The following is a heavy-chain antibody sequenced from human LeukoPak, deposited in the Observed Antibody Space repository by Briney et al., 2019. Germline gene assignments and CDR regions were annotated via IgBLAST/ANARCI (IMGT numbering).Heavy chain of an antibody. J-gene: IGHJ4*02. Sequence: GGSLRLSCAASGFTFSSYWMHWVRQAPGKGLVWVSRINSDGSSTSYADSVKGRFTISRDNAKNTLYLQMNSLRAEDTAVYYCAKTTLAIRYDYWGQGTLVTVSS. D-gene: IGHD1-1*01. V-gene: IGHV3-74*01. CDR1: GFTFSSYW. CDR2: INSDGSST. CDR3: AKTTLAIRYDY.